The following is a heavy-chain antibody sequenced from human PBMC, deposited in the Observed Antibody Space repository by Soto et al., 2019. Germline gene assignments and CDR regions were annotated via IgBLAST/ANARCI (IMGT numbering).Heavy chain of an antibody. CDR2: ISSSSTSI. CDR1: GFTFRGYS. CDR3: ARDQDILTSFDY. V-gene: IGHV3-21*01. D-gene: IGHD3-9*01. Sequence: GGSLRLSCAASGFTFRGYSMNWVRQAPGKGLEWVSSISSSSTSIYYADSVKGRFTISRDNAKNSLYLQMNSLRAEDTAVYYCARDQDILTSFDYWGQGTLVTVSS. J-gene: IGHJ4*02.